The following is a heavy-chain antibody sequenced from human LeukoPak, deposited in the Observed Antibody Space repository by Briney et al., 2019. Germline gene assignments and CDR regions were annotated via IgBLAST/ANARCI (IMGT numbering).Heavy chain of an antibody. J-gene: IGHJ4*02. D-gene: IGHD2-2*01. V-gene: IGHV4-30-4*08. CDR1: GGSISSADYY. Sequence: SETLSLTCTVSGGSISSADYYWSWIRQPPGKGLEWLGYGYYSGRTYYNPSLKSRPTISLDTSKNHFFLNLSSVTAADTAVYFCARDVRRRGASNYFDNWGQGTLVTVSS. CDR2: GYYSGRT. CDR3: ARDVRRRGASNYFDN.